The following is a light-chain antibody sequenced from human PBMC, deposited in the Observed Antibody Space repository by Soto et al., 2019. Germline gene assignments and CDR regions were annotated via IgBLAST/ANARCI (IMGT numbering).Light chain of an antibody. CDR1: QSVRSY. Sequence: EIVLTQSPATLSLSPGERATLSCRASQSVRSYLAWYQQKPGQAPRLLIYDASSRATGIPDRFSGSGSGTDFTLTISRLEPEDFAVYYCQQYGRSPWTFGQGT. J-gene: IGKJ1*01. CDR2: DAS. V-gene: IGKV3D-20*01. CDR3: QQYGRSPWT.